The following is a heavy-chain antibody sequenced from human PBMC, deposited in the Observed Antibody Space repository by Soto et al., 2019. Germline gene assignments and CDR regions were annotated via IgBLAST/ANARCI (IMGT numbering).Heavy chain of an antibody. CDR2: ISTYNGNT. CDR3: ARVTRGSGDWFAP. V-gene: IGHV1-18*01. D-gene: IGHD6-19*01. Sequence: QVQLMQSGTEVKKPGASVKVSCKASSETFASYDITWVRQAPGQGLEWMGWISTYNGNTKYAQNVKGRVSMTTDTSTSTAYMELRSLKSDDTAVYYCARVTRGSGDWFAPWGQGTLVTVSS. J-gene: IGHJ5*02. CDR1: SETFASYD.